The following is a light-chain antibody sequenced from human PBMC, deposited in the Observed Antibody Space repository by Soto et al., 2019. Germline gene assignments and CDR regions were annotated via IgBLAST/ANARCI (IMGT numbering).Light chain of an antibody. CDR1: SSDVGGYNF. V-gene: IGLV2-8*01. J-gene: IGLJ1*01. CDR3: NSFGGSQYV. Sequence: QSVLTQPPSASGSPGQSVTISCTGTSSDVGGYNFVSWYQQHPGKVPKLMIYEVTKRPSGVPDRFSGSKAGNTASLTVSGLQVEDEADYYCNSFGGSQYVFGTGTKVTVL. CDR2: EVT.